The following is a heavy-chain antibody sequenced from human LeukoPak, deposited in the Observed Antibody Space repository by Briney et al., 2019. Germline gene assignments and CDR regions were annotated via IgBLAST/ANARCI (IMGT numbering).Heavy chain of an antibody. CDR1: GLAFAFSRYG. J-gene: IGHJ6*03. Sequence: GGSLRLSCAASGLAFAFSRYGMHWVRQAPGKGLEWVAFIPYDGSNKYYADSVKGRFTISRDNSKNTLYLQMNSLRAEDTAVYYCAKGVGGSANYYYMDVWGKGTTVTVSS. D-gene: IGHD3-10*01. CDR2: IPYDGSNK. V-gene: IGHV3-30*02. CDR3: AKGVGGSANYYYMDV.